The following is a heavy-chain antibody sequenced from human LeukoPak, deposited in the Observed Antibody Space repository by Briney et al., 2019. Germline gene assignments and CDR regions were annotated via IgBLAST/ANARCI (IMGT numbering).Heavy chain of an antibody. CDR1: GLTFSSYA. D-gene: IGHD2/OR15-2a*01. CDR3: ARVAVIYYYYMEV. Sequence: GGSLRLSCAASGLTFSSYAMSWVRQAPGKGLEWVSAISGSGGSTYYADSVKGRFTISRDNSKNTLYLQMNSLRAEDTAVYYCARVAVIYYYYMEVWGKGTTVTVSS. J-gene: IGHJ6*03. CDR2: ISGSGGST. V-gene: IGHV3-23*01.